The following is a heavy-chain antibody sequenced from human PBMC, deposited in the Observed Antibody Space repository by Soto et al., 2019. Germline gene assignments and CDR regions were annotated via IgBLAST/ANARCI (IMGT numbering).Heavy chain of an antibody. CDR3: AGEVIPLTTVWYFDL. CDR1: GGSISGGVGGLYY. V-gene: IGHV4-30-4*01. CDR2: IYDSGTT. Sequence: QLQLRESGPGLVKPSETLSLTCTVSGGSISGGVGGLYYWSWIRQPPGTGLEWIVYIYDSGTTHYHASLKRRVSISVDTSKNVFSMRLRAPTAADTAVYYCAGEVIPLTTVWYFDLWGRGTLVTVSS. J-gene: IGHJ2*01. D-gene: IGHD4-17*01.